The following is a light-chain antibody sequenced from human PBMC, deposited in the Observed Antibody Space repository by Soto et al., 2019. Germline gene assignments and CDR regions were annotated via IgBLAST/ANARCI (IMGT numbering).Light chain of an antibody. CDR2: AAS. V-gene: IGKV1-17*01. Sequence: IQMPQPPSPLPAPVGEKATTPSRASQGIRNDLGWYQQKPGKAPKRLIYAASNWQTGVPSRFSGSGSGTEFTLTISSLQPEDFAAYYCLQHNSYPWTFGQGTKVDIK. CDR3: LQHNSYPWT. J-gene: IGKJ1*01. CDR1: QGIRND.